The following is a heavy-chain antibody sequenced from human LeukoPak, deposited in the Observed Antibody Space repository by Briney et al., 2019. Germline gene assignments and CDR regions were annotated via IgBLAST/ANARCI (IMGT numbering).Heavy chain of an antibody. V-gene: IGHV3-48*04. CDR2: ISSSSSTI. Sequence: GSLRLSCAASGFTFSSYWMSWVRQAPGKGLEWVSYISSSSSTIYYADSVKGRFTISRDNAKNSLYLQMNSLRAEDTAVYYCARDPMVRGVRVNWFDPWGQGTLVTVSS. CDR1: GFTFSSYW. J-gene: IGHJ5*02. D-gene: IGHD3-10*01. CDR3: ARDPMVRGVRVNWFDP.